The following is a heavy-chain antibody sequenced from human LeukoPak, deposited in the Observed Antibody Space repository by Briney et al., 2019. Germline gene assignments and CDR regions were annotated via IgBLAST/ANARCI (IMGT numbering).Heavy chain of an antibody. CDR3: ARDLFYSSSWFNLDY. J-gene: IGHJ4*02. D-gene: IGHD6-13*01. Sequence: GGSLRLSCAASGFTFSSYAMHWVRQAPGRGLEWVAVISYDGSNKYYADSVKGRFTISRDNSKNTLYLQMNSLRAEDTAVYYCARDLFYSSSWFNLDYWGQGTLVTVSS. CDR2: ISYDGSNK. CDR1: GFTFSSYA. V-gene: IGHV3-30*04.